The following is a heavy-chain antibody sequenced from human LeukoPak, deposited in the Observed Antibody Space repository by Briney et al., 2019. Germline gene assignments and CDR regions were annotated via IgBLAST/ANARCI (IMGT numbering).Heavy chain of an antibody. V-gene: IGHV3-21*01. D-gene: IGHD2-2*01. CDR1: GFTFSSYS. Sequence: GGSLRLSCAASGFTFSSYSMNWVRQAPGKGLEWVSSISSSSSYIYYADSVKGRFTISRDNAKNSLHLQMNSLRAEDTAVYYCARVGYCSSSTCRNYFDYWGQGTLVTVSS. J-gene: IGHJ4*02. CDR3: ARVGYCSSSTCRNYFDY. CDR2: ISSSSSYI.